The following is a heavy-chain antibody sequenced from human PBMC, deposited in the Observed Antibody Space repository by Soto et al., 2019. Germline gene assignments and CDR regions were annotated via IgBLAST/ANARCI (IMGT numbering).Heavy chain of an antibody. CDR3: ARDLIRYFDWLPGGWFDP. V-gene: IGHV1-69*13. CDR1: GYTFTSYG. J-gene: IGHJ5*02. Sequence: ASVKVSCKASGYTFTSYGISWVRQAPGQGLEWMGWISAIFGTANYAQKFQGRVTITADESTSTAYMELSSLRSEDTAVYYCARDLIRYFDWLPGGWFDPWGQGTLVTVSS. CDR2: ISAIFGTA. D-gene: IGHD3-9*01.